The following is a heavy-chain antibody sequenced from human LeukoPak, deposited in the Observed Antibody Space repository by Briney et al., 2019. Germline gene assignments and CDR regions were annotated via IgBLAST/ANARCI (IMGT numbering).Heavy chain of an antibody. Sequence: GGSLRLSCAASGFTFSSYSMNWVRQAQGKGLEWVSCISSSSYIYYADSVKGRFTISRDNAKNSLYPQMNSLRAEDTAVYYCPRGPIAVAVESAFDIWGQGTMVTVSS. J-gene: IGHJ3*02. CDR3: PRGPIAVAVESAFDI. V-gene: IGHV3-21*01. D-gene: IGHD6-19*01. CDR1: GFTFSSYS. CDR2: ISSSSYI.